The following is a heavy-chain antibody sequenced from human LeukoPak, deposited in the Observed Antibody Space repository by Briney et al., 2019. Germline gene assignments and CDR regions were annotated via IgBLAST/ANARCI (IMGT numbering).Heavy chain of an antibody. D-gene: IGHD3-10*01. J-gene: IGHJ3*02. CDR3: AIPRPMVRGGHGDAFDI. V-gene: IGHV1-18*01. CDR1: GYTFTSYA. CDR2: ISAYNGNT. Sequence: ASVKVSCKASGYTFTSYAMNWVRQAPGQGLEWMGWISAYNGNTNYAQKLQGRVTMTTDTSTSTAYMELRSLRSDDTAVYYCAIPRPMVRGGHGDAFDIWGQGTMVTVSS.